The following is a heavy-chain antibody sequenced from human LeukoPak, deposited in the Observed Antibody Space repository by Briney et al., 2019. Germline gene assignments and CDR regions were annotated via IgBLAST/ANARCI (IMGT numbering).Heavy chain of an antibody. CDR1: GFTFSSYA. D-gene: IGHD3-3*01. CDR2: ISGSGGST. V-gene: IGHV3-23*01. Sequence: GGSLRLSCAASGFTFSSYAMSWVRQAPGKGLEWVSAISGSGGSTYYAASVKARFTISTDNSKNTLYLQMNSLRAEDTAVYYCAKDVRFLEWLPIDYWGQGTLVTVSS. CDR3: AKDVRFLEWLPIDY. J-gene: IGHJ4*02.